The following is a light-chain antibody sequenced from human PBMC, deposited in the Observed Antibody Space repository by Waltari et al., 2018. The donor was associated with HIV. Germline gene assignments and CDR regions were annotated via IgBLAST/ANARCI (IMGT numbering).Light chain of an antibody. CDR1: RSLLSSSDNKNY. CDR2: SAS. Sequence: DFVMTQSPHSLAVSLGERATFNCKSSRSLLSSSDNKNYLAWYQKKPGQPPKLLISSASNRESGVPDRFSGSGSGTDFTLTISSLQPEDVAVNYCQQYYGAPQTFGQGTKVEIK. CDR3: QQYYGAPQT. J-gene: IGKJ2*01. V-gene: IGKV4-1*01.